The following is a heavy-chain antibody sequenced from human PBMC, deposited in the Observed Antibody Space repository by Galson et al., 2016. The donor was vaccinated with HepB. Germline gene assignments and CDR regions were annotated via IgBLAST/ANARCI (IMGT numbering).Heavy chain of an antibody. J-gene: IGHJ4*02. D-gene: IGHD4-23*01. Sequence: SVKVSCKASGYTFTSYGISWVRQAPGQGLEWMGGIIPTFGTASYAQKFQGRITITADRSTSTVYMELRSLRSEDTAVYYCAWLPRGKPFDYWGQGTLVTVSS. CDR3: AWLPRGKPFDY. CDR1: GYTFTSYG. V-gene: IGHV1-69*06. CDR2: IIPTFGTA.